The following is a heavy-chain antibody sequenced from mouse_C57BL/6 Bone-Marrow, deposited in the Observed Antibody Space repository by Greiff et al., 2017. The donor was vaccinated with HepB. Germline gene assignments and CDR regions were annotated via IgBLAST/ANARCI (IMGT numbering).Heavy chain of an antibody. V-gene: IGHV1-81*01. CDR3: ARRATMATTGGYYAMDY. J-gene: IGHJ4*01. Sequence: VQRVESGAELARPGASVKLSCKASGYTFTSYGISWVKQRTGQGLEWIGEIYPRSGNTYYNEKFKGKATLTADKSSSTAYMELRSLTSEDSAVYFCARRATMATTGGYYAMDYWGQGTSVTVSS. D-gene: IGHD2-2*01. CDR1: GYTFTSYG. CDR2: IYPRSGNT.